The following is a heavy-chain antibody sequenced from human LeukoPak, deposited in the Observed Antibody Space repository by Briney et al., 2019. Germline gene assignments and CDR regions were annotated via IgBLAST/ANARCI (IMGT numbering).Heavy chain of an antibody. D-gene: IGHD3-9*01. J-gene: IGHJ4*02. V-gene: IGHV3-23*01. CDR3: AKVGLRDYDILTGSMCHQYYFDY. CDR1: GFTFSSYA. CDR2: ISGSGGST. Sequence: GVSLRLSCAASGFTFSSYAMSWVRKAPGKGLEWVSAISGSGGSTYYADSGKVRFTISRDNSKNTLYLQINSLRAQETAVYYCAKVGLRDYDILTGSMCHQYYFDYWGQGTLVTVSS.